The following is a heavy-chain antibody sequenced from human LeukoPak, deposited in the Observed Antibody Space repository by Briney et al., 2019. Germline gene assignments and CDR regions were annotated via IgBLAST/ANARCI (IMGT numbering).Heavy chain of an antibody. CDR1: GFTFSSYG. V-gene: IGHV3-30*02. Sequence: GGSLRLSCAAFGFTFSSYGMHWVRQAPGKGLEWVAFIRYDGSNKYYADSVKGRFTISRDNSKNTLYLQMNSLRAEDTAVYYCAKDPKHYYDSSGYYQTWGQGTLVTVSS. D-gene: IGHD3-22*01. CDR2: IRYDGSNK. J-gene: IGHJ5*02. CDR3: AKDPKHYYDSSGYYQT.